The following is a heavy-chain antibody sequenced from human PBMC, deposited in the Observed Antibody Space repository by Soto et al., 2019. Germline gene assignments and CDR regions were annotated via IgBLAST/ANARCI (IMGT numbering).Heavy chain of an antibody. CDR1: GGTFSSYA. CDR2: IIPIFGTA. V-gene: IGHV1-69*12. Sequence: QVQLVQSGAEVKKPGSSVKVSCKASGGTFSSYAISWVRQAPGQGLEWMGGIIPIFGTANYAQKFQGRVTITAAESRGTAYMELSSLRSEDTAVYYCARDQRIVLVRAFYIWGQGTMVTVSS. J-gene: IGHJ3*02. CDR3: ARDQRIVLVRAFYI. D-gene: IGHD3-22*01.